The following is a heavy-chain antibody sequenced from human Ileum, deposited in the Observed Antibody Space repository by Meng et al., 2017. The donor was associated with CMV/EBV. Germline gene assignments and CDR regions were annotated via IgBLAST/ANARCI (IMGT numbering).Heavy chain of an antibody. CDR3: ARGRRDGYNNPPLDY. V-gene: IGHV4-34*01. CDR1: GGYLSGYY. Sequence: QAQLQQVGSGLLKLSETLSLTRAVYGGYLSGYYWSWNRQPPGKGLEWIGEINHSGSTNYNPSLKSRVTISVDTSKNQFSLKLSSVTAADTAVYYCARGRRDGYNNPPLDYWGQGTLVTVSS. CDR2: INHSGST. J-gene: IGHJ4*02. D-gene: IGHD5-24*01.